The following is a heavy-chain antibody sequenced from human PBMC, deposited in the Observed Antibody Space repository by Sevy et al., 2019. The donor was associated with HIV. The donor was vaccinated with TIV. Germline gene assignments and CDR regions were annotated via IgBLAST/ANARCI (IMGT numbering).Heavy chain of an antibody. V-gene: IGHV5-51*01. D-gene: IGHD4-17*01. J-gene: IGHJ4*02. Sequence: GGSLRLSCKGSRDSFTSYWIGWVRQMPGRGLEWMGSIYPGDSDTRYSPSFQGQVTISADKSISTAYLQWSSLRDSDTAMYYCARQTTLITDFDYWGQGTQVTVSS. CDR3: ARQTTLITDFDY. CDR1: RDSFTSYW. CDR2: IYPGDSDT.